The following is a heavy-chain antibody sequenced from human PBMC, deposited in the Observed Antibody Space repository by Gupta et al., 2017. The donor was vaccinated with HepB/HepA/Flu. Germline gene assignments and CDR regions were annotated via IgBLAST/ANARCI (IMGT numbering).Heavy chain of an antibody. CDR3: ARLELANYFYGMDV. V-gene: IGHV3-7*01. CDR1: GYNFTNYG. CDR2: IKQDATEQ. D-gene: IGHD1-7*01. J-gene: IGHJ6*01. Sequence: VQLVESGGGLVQPGGSLRLSCAASGYNFTNYGRRWIRQAPGKGLEWVANIKQDATEQYSLDSVRGRFTVARDNAKNSVYLHVNILRVEDTAVYYCARLELANYFYGMDVWGQGTTVTVSS.